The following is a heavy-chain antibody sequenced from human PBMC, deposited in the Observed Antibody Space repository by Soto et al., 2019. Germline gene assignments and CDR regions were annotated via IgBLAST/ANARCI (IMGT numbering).Heavy chain of an antibody. CDR3: ASRDTGTSVDY. V-gene: IGHV4-4*02. CDR1: GGSFTSNNW. CDR2: IYRTGSN. D-gene: IGHD1-7*01. J-gene: IGHJ4*02. Sequence: QVQLQESGPGLVKPSGTLSLTCAVSGGSFTSNNWWTWVRQPPGQGLEWIGEIYRTGSNNYNPSLKSRVTISLDKSENQFSLKVTSLTAADTAVDYCASRDTGTSVDYWGQGTLVTVSA.